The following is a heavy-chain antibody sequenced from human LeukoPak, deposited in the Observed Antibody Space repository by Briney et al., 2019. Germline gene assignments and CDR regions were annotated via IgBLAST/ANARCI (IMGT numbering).Heavy chain of an antibody. CDR1: GYTFTSYD. J-gene: IGHJ4*02. CDR3: ARGETKRWLQLLDY. CDR2: MNPNSGNT. Sequence: ASVKVSCKASGYTFTSYDINWVRQATGQGLEWMGWMNPNSGNTGYAQKFQGRVTMTRNTSISTAYMELSSLRSEDTAVYYCARGETKRWLQLLDYWGQGTLVTVSS. D-gene: IGHD5-24*01. V-gene: IGHV1-8*01.